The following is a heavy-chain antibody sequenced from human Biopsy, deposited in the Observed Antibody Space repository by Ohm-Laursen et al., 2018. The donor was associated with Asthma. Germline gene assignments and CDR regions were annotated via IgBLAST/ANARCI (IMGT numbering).Heavy chain of an antibody. CDR2: ISYDGSNK. D-gene: IGHD3-3*01. Sequence: SLRLSCAASGFSFNSYGMHWVRQAPGKGLEWVAVISYDGSNKYYGDSVQGRFTTSRDNSKNTLYLQMNSLRAEDTAVYYCAKWDTYYDFWSGYYTRYNYYYYGMDVWGQGTTVTVSS. CDR1: GFSFNSYG. CDR3: AKWDTYYDFWSGYYTRYNYYYYGMDV. V-gene: IGHV3-30*18. J-gene: IGHJ6*02.